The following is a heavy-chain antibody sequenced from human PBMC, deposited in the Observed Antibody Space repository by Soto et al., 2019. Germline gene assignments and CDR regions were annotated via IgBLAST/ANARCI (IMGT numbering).Heavy chain of an antibody. CDR3: ARDGAIAAADWGYYYYYGMDV. CDR2: ISAYNGNT. CDR1: GYTFTSYG. D-gene: IGHD6-13*01. Sequence: GASVKVSCKASGYTFTSYGISWVRQAPGQGLEWMGWISAYNGNTNYAQKLQGRVTMTTDTSTSTAYMELRSLRSDDTAVYYCARDGAIAAADWGYYYYYGMDVWAKGPRSPSP. J-gene: IGHJ6*02. V-gene: IGHV1-18*01.